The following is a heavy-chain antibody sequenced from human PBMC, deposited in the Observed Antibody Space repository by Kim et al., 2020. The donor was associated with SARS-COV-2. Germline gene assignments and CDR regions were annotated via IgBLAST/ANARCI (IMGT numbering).Heavy chain of an antibody. V-gene: IGHV3-23*01. J-gene: IGHJ6*02. CDR3: AKEGYIAVAGGYYYYGMDV. Sequence: RFTISRDKSKNTLYLQMNSLRTEDTAVYYCAKEGYIAVAGGYYYYGMDVWSQGTTVTVSS. D-gene: IGHD6-19*01.